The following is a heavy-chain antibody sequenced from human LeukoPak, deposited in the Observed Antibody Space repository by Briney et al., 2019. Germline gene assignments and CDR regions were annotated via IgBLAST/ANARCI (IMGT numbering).Heavy chain of an antibody. CDR3: TRAQGGAFDI. J-gene: IGHJ3*02. D-gene: IGHD3-16*01. CDR2: IHYSGST. Sequence: SETLSLICTVSGGSISSHYWSWIRQPPGKGLEWIGYIHYSGSTNYDPSLKSRVTISLDTSNNQLSLKVNSVTAADTAVYYCTRAQGGAFDIWGQGTMVTVSS. CDR1: GGSISSHY. V-gene: IGHV4-59*11.